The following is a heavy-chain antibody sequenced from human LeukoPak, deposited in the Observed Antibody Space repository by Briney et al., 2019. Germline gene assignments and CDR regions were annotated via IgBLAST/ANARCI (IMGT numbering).Heavy chain of an antibody. CDR1: GGTFSSYA. D-gene: IGHD2-2*01. CDR3: ARYCSSTSCSPGDAFDI. CDR2: IIPILGIA. J-gene: IGHJ3*02. Sequence: ASVKVSCKASGGTFSSYAISWVRQAPGQGLEWMGRIIPILGIANYAQKFQGRVTITADKSTSTAYMELSSLRSEDTAVYYCARYCSSTSCSPGDAFDIWGQGTMVTVSS. V-gene: IGHV1-69*04.